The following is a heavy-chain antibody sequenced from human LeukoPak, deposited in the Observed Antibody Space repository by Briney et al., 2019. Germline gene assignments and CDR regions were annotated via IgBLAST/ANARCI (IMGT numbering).Heavy chain of an antibody. J-gene: IGHJ5*02. CDR2: INHSGST. CDR1: GGSIRSYY. V-gene: IGHV4-34*01. CDR3: ARDCSSTSLLYGTTNWFDP. D-gene: IGHD2-2*02. Sequence: SETLSLTCTVSGGSIRSYYWSWIRQPPGKGLEWIGEINHSGSTNYNPSLKSRVTISVDTSKNQFSLKLSSVTAADTAVYYCARDCSSTSLLYGTTNWFDPWGQGTLVTVSS.